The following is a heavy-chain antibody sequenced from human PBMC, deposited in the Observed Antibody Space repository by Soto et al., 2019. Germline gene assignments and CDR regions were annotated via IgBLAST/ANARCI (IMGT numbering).Heavy chain of an antibody. J-gene: IGHJ6*02. V-gene: IGHV1-69*12. CDR3: ASHCGGDCYSRSPPYYYYGMDV. CDR2: IIPIFGTA. CDR1: GGTFSSYA. D-gene: IGHD2-21*02. Sequence: QVQLVQSGAEVKKPGSSVKVSCKASGGTFSSYAISWVRQAPGQGLEWMGGIIPIFGTADYAQKFQGRVTITADESTSTAYMEPSSLRSEDTAVYYCASHCGGDCYSRSPPYYYYGMDVWGQGTTVTVSS.